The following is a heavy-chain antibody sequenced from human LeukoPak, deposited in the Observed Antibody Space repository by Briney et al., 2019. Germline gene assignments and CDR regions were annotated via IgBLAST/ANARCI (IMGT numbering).Heavy chain of an antibody. D-gene: IGHD5-12*01. CDR2: ISGSGGST. CDR1: GFTFSSYA. Sequence: PGGPLRLSCAASGFTFSSYAMSWVRQAPGKGLEWVSVISGSGGSTYYADSVKGRFTISRDNSKNTLYLQMNSLRAEDTAVYYCARGPSGYHNTGGQGTLVTVSS. J-gene: IGHJ4*02. CDR3: ARGPSGYHNT. V-gene: IGHV3-23*01.